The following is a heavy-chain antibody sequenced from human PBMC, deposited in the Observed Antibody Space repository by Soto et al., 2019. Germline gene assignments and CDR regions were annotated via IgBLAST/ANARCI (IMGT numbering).Heavy chain of an antibody. CDR3: ASHDYG. J-gene: IGHJ4*02. CDR2: FIPILGLA. CDR1: GGTFSRYT. D-gene: IGHD4-17*01. V-gene: IGHV1-69*02. Sequence: QFHLVQSGAEVKKPGSSVKVSCKASGGTFSRYTISWVRQAPGQGLEWLGRFIPILGLANYAQKFQGRVKITAHKSTSTAYMELRSLRAEDTAVYYCASHDYGWGQGTLVTVSS.